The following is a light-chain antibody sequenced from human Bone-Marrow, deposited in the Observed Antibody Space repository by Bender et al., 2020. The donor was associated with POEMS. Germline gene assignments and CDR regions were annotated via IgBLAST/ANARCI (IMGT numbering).Light chain of an antibody. CDR3: QAWDSSTVI. CDR1: QLGNKY. Sequence: SYELTQPPSVSVSPGQTASITCSGDQLGNKYACWYQQKPGQSPVVILYQDSKRPSGIPERFSGSTSGNTATLTISETQATDEADYYCQAWDSSTVIFGGGTKLTVL. J-gene: IGLJ2*01. V-gene: IGLV3-1*01. CDR2: QDS.